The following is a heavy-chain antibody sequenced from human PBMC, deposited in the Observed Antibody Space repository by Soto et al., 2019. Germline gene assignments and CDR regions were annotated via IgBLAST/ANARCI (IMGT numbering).Heavy chain of an antibody. D-gene: IGHD2-8*02. V-gene: IGHV4-34*01. CDR1: GGSFSGYY. CDR2: INHSGST. J-gene: IGHJ4*02. Sequence: QVQLQQWGAGLLKPSETLSLTCAVYGGSFSGYYWSWIRQPPGKGLEWIGEINHSGSTNYNPSLKRRVTISVDTSKNQFSPKLSSVTAADTAVYYCARGQSSLLLDCWGQGVLVTVSS. CDR3: ARGQSSLLLDC.